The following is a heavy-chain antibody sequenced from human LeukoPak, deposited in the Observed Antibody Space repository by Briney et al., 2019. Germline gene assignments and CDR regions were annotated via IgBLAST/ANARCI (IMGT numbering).Heavy chain of an antibody. CDR3: ARGGYSGYEIDY. CDR1: GFTFSSYG. D-gene: IGHD5-12*01. V-gene: IGHV3-30*02. CDR2: IRYDGSNK. Sequence: GGSLRLSCAASGFTFSSYGMHWVRQAPGKGLEWVAFIRYDGSNKYYADSVKGRFTISRDNSKNTLYLQMNSLRAEDTAVYYCARGGYSGYEIDYWGQGTLVTVSS. J-gene: IGHJ4*02.